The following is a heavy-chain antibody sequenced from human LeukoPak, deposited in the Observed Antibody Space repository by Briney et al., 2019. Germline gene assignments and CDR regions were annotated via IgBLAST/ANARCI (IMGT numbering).Heavy chain of an antibody. J-gene: IGHJ4*02. CDR3: ARAFRGGYFDY. CDR1: EFTFSSYA. D-gene: IGHD2/OR15-2a*01. CDR2: IGTAGDT. Sequence: GGSLRLSCAASEFTFSSYAMSWVRQAPGKGLEWVSAIGTAGDTYYPGSVKGRFTISRENAKNSLYLQMNSLRAGDTAVYYCARAFRGGYFDYWGQGTLVTVSS. V-gene: IGHV3-13*01.